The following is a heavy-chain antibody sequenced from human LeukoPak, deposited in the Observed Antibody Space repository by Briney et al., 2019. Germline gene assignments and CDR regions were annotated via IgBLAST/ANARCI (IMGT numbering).Heavy chain of an antibody. CDR2: ISGSGGDT. J-gene: IGHJ1*01. CDR1: GFTFSNFP. CDR3: AKIRYYYDSSGYLGYFQH. D-gene: IGHD3-22*01. Sequence: GGSLRLSCAASGFTFSNFPMTWVRQAPGKGLEAFSSISGSGGDTYYKDSVKGRFTISRDNSKNTLYLQMNSLRAEDTAVYYCAKIRYYYDSSGYLGYFQHWGQGTLVTVSS. V-gene: IGHV3-23*01.